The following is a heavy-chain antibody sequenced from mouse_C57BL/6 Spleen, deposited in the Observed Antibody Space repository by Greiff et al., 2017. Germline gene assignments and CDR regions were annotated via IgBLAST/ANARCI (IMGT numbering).Heavy chain of an antibody. Sequence: VQLKESVAELVRPGASVKLSCTASGFNIKNTYMHWVKQRPEQGLEWIGRIDPANGNTKYAPKFQGKATITADTSSNTAYLQLSSLTSEDTAIYYCAYYYGSSYEVFFDYWGQGTTLTVSS. V-gene: IGHV14-3*01. CDR2: IDPANGNT. CDR1: GFNIKNTY. D-gene: IGHD1-1*01. CDR3: AYYYGSSYEVFFDY. J-gene: IGHJ2*01.